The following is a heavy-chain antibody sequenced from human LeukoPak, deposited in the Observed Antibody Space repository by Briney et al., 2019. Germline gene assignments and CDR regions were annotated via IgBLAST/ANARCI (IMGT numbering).Heavy chain of an antibody. CDR3: ARNHLWFGESD. J-gene: IGHJ4*02. V-gene: IGHV4-39*07. CDR1: GGSISSSRYY. CDR2: IYYSGST. D-gene: IGHD3-10*01. Sequence: SETLSLTCTVSGGSISSSRYYWGWIRQPPGKGLEWIGSIYYSGSTYYNPSLKSRVTISVDTSKNQFSLKLSSVTAADTAVYYCARNHLWFGESDWGQGTLVTVSS.